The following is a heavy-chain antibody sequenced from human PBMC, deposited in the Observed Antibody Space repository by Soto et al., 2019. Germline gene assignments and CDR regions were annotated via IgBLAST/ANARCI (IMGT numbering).Heavy chain of an antibody. CDR3: ARGRVGTTNWNWFDP. Sequence: QVQLQQWGTGLLKPSETLSLTCTVYGGSFSDYYWSCIRQPPGKGLEWIGEINHSGSTNYNPSLKSRVTILVDTSKNQFSLKLSSVTAADTAVYYCARGRVGTTNWNWFDPWGQGTLVTVSS. CDR1: GGSFSDYY. J-gene: IGHJ5*02. D-gene: IGHD1-26*01. CDR2: INHSGST. V-gene: IGHV4-34*01.